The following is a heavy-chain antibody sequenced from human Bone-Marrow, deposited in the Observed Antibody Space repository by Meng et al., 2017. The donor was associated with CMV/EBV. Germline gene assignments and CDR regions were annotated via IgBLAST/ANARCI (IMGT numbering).Heavy chain of an antibody. CDR3: AKVSNPVGGAPYDFDY. D-gene: IGHD3-16*01. V-gene: IGHV3-53*01. CDR1: GFTVSSNY. Sequence: GESLKISCAASGFTVSSNYMSWVRQAPGKGLEWVSVIYSGGSTYYADSVKGRFTISRDNSKNTLYLQMNGLRAEDTAVYYCAKVSNPVGGAPYDFDYWGQGILVTVSS. CDR2: IYSGGST. J-gene: IGHJ4*01.